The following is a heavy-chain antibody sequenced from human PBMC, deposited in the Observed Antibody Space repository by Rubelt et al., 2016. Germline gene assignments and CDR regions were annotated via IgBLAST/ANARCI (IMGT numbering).Heavy chain of an antibody. D-gene: IGHD3-3*01. CDR3: ATGGDFGVVIPNWFDP. CDR2: IIPIFGTA. V-gene: IGHV1-69*01. CDR1: GGTFSSYA. J-gene: IGHJ5*02. Sequence: QVQLVQSGAEVKKPGSSVKVSCKASGGTFSSYAISWVRQAPGQGLEWMGGIIPIFGTANYAQKFQGRVTITADESTSTVYMELSSLRSEDTAVYYCATGGDFGVVIPNWFDPWGQGTLVTVSS.